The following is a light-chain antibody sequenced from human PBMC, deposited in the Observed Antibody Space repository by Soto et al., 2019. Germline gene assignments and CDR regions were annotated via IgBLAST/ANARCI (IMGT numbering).Light chain of an antibody. CDR1: QTLSNSF. Sequence: EIVLTQSPGTLSLSPGERATLSCRASQTLSNSFIAWYQQKPGQAHRLLIYDTYSRATGVQDRYSASGSGTDFTLTIRRLEPEDFAVFFCQQYGTSEIIFGQGTRLEI. V-gene: IGKV3-20*01. J-gene: IGKJ5*01. CDR3: QQYGTSEII. CDR2: DTY.